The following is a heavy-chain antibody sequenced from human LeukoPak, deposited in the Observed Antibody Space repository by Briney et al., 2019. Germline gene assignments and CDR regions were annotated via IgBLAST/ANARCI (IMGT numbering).Heavy chain of an antibody. D-gene: IGHD2-8*02. V-gene: IGHV3-13*01. CDR3: ARVRVGSGGLDL. CDR1: GFIFRAYD. CDR2: IGTAGNT. Sequence: GGSLRLSCAASGFIFRAYDMQWVRQPIGAGLQWVSAIGTAGNTFYADSVKGRFTISRDNVKNSLYLQMNALRVVDTALYYCARVRVGSGGLDLWGQGTLVTVSS. J-gene: IGHJ3*01.